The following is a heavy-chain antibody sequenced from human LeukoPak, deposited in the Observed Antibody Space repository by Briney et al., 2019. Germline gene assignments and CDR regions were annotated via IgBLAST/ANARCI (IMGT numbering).Heavy chain of an antibody. V-gene: IGHV3-21*01. D-gene: IGHD2-2*01. Sequence: SGGSLRLSCAASGFTFSSYSMNWVRQAPGKGLEWVSSISSSSSYIYYADSVKGRFTISRDNAKNSLYLQMNSLRAEDTAVYYCASGVVPAAIHAFDIWGQGTMVTVSS. CDR2: ISSSSSYI. CDR1: GFTFSSYS. CDR3: ASGVVPAAIHAFDI. J-gene: IGHJ3*02.